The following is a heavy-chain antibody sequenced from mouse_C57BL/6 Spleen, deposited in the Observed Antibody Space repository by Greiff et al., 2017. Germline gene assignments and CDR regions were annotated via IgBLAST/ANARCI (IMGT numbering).Heavy chain of an antibody. CDR2: IDPEDGEP. Sequence: VQLQQSEAELVKPGASVTLSCTASGFNITDYYMHWVKQRTEQGLEWIGRIDPEDGEPKYAPTFQGQATITADTSSNTAYLQLSSVEYEDTDGYYRAREATVVATDYWGQGTTLTVSA. CDR3: AREATVVATDY. D-gene: IGHD1-1*01. V-gene: IGHV14-2*01. CDR1: GFNITDYY. J-gene: IGHJ2*01.